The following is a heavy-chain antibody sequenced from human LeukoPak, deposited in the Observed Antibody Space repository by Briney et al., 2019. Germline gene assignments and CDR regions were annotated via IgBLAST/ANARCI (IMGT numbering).Heavy chain of an antibody. Sequence: SVKVSCKASGGTFSSYAISWVRQAPGQGLEWMGGIIPIFGTANYAQKFQGRVTITADASTSTAYMELSSLRSEDTAVYYCARSSGGSSWYFSDYYYYMDVWGKGATVTVSS. V-gene: IGHV1-69*13. D-gene: IGHD6-13*01. CDR3: ARSSGGSSWYFSDYYYYMDV. J-gene: IGHJ6*03. CDR2: IIPIFGTA. CDR1: GGTFSSYA.